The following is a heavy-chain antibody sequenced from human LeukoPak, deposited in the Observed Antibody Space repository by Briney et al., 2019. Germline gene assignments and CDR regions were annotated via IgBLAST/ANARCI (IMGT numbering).Heavy chain of an antibody. D-gene: IGHD2-15*01. CDR1: GFTFSSYG. CDR3: ARGYCSGGSCYTYYYGMDV. V-gene: IGHV3-33*01. J-gene: IGHJ6*02. CDR2: IWYDGSNK. Sequence: PGRSLRLSCAASGFTFSSYGMHWVRQAPGKGLEWVAVIWYDGSNKYYADSVKGRFTISRDNSKNPLYLQMNSLRAEDTAVYYCARGYCSGGSCYTYYYGMDVWGQGTTVTVSS.